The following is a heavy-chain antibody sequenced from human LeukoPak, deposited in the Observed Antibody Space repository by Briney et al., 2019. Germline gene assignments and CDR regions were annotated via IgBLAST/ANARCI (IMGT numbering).Heavy chain of an antibody. D-gene: IGHD5-18*01. Sequence: PGGSLRLSCAASGFTFSSYEMNWVRQAPGKGLEWVSYISSSGSTIYYADFVKGRFTISRDNAKNSLYLQMNSLRAEDTAVYYCAGYSYGVVNYFDYWGQGTLVTVSS. CDR1: GFTFSSYE. CDR2: ISSSGSTI. CDR3: AGYSYGVVNYFDY. V-gene: IGHV3-48*03. J-gene: IGHJ4*02.